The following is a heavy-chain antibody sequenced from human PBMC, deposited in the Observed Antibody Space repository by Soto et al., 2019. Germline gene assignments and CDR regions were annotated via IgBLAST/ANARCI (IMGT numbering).Heavy chain of an antibody. CDR1: GGTFNTYA. D-gene: IGHD3-10*01. Sequence: QVQLVQDGAEMKKPGSSVKVSCQPSGGTFNTYAMKWVRQAPGQGPEWMRDISPMFGAANYAPKLQGRVTITAEESTCTSYLQLSSLTSEDTALYCCAREVQVHTPAFVYWGQGTLVTVS. V-gene: IGHV1-69*01. CDR2: ISPMFGAA. J-gene: IGHJ4*02. CDR3: AREVQVHTPAFVY.